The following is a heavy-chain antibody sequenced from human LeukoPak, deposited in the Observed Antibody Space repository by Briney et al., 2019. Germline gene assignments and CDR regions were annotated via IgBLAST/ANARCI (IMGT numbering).Heavy chain of an antibody. CDR1: GGSISDTG. V-gene: IGHV4-4*02. CDR3: ARPVHYYMDV. CDR2: IYQSGNT. J-gene: IGHJ6*03. Sequence: PSETLSLTCAVSGGSISDTGWTWVRQPPGKGLEWIGEIYQSGNTHYNPSLKSRVTMSVDKSKNQFSLNLISVTAADTAVYYCARPVHYYMDVWGKGATVTVSS.